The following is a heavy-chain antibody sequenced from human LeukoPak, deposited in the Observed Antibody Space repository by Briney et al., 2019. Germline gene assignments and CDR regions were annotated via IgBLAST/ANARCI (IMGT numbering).Heavy chain of an antibody. CDR3: ARDQHTYYYDSSGYYGFDY. Sequence: SVKVSCKASGYTFTSYAISWVRQAPGQGLEWMGRIIPIFGTANYAQKFQGRVTITTDESTSTAYMELSSLRSEDTAVYYCARDQHTYYYDSSGYYGFDYWGQGTLVTVSS. V-gene: IGHV1-69*05. D-gene: IGHD3-22*01. CDR1: GYTFTSYA. CDR2: IIPIFGTA. J-gene: IGHJ4*02.